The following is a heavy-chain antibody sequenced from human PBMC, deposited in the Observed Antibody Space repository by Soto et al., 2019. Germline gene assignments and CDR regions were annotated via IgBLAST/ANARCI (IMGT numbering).Heavy chain of an antibody. J-gene: IGHJ6*02. CDR2: IRSRANNFAT. CDR3: ARGQGDAIWDYYYHGMGV. CDR1: GFIFSGSA. Sequence: EVQLVESGGGLVQPGGSLKLSCAASGFIFSGSAIHWVRQASGKGLEWVGRIRSRANNFATSSAASVKGRFTFSRDDSKNTEYLQMNTLKPADTDVYYCARGQGDAIWDYYYHGMGVWGHGTTVTGSS. D-gene: IGHD2-8*01. V-gene: IGHV3-73*02.